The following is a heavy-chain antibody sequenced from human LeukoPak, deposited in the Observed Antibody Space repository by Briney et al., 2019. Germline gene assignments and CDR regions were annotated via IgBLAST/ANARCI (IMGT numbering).Heavy chain of an antibody. Sequence: GGSLRLSCAASGFTFGDYYMSWIRQAPGKGLEWVSYISNSGSTIFYADSVKGRFTISRDNGKNSLYLQMNSLRDEDTAVYYCARATTGYSSSRRGGVTFDYWGQGTLVTVSS. CDR2: ISNSGSTI. CDR1: GFTFGDYY. CDR3: ARATTGYSSSRRGGVTFDY. D-gene: IGHD6-13*01. V-gene: IGHV3-11*04. J-gene: IGHJ4*02.